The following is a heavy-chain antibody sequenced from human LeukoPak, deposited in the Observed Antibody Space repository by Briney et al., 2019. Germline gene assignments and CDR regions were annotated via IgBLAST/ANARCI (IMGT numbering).Heavy chain of an antibody. D-gene: IGHD6-19*01. J-gene: IGHJ4*02. Sequence: PSETLSLTCTVSGGSISSGDYYWSWIRQPPGKGLEWIGYIYYSGSTYYNPSLKSRVTISVDTSKNQFSLKLSSVTAADTAVYYCARQAVAGTFDYWGQGTLVTVSS. CDR2: IYYSGST. CDR1: GGSISSGDYY. CDR3: ARQAVAGTFDY. V-gene: IGHV4-30-4*01.